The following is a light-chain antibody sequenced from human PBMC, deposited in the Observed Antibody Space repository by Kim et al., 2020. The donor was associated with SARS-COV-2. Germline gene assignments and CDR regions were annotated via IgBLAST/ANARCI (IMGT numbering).Light chain of an antibody. CDR3: QHHIRFPYT. J-gene: IGKJ2*01. CDR1: QTISTW. CDR2: LAS. Sequence: SASGGYRVTITCRASQTISTWFACYQQKPGKAPKLLLYLASTLESGVPSRVSGSGSGTEFTLTIDSLQPDDFATYYCQHHIRFPYTFGQGTKLEI. V-gene: IGKV1-5*03.